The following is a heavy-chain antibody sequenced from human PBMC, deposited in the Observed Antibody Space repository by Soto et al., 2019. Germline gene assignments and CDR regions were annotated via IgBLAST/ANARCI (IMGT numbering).Heavy chain of an antibody. D-gene: IGHD6-19*01. J-gene: IGHJ4*02. Sequence: QVQMVESGGGVVQPGKSPRLSCAASGFTLSSFAMHWVRQAPGKGLEWVAVTSSDGSKEYYADSVKGRFTISRDNSKNTLYLQMNSLRADDTAVFYCARAEYTSGWYFMGIDYWGQGTLVTVSS. V-gene: IGHV3-30*04. CDR3: ARAEYTSGWYFMGIDY. CDR1: GFTLSSFA. CDR2: TSSDGSKE.